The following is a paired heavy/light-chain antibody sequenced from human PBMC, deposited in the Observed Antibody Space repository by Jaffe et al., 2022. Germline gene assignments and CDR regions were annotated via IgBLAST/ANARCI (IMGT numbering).Light chain of an antibody. V-gene: IGKV3-11*01. Sequence: EIVLTQSPPTLSLSPGEGATLSCRASQSVDRLLAWYQQKPGQAPRLLIYDASDRATDVPARFSGSGSGTDFSLTISSLEPEDFAVYYCQQRRSWPITFGQGTRLDIK. J-gene: IGKJ5*01. CDR3: QQRRSWPIT. CDR1: QSVDRL. CDR2: DAS.
Heavy chain of an antibody. Sequence: QLQLQESGPRLVKPSETLSLTCTVSGGSISSSSYYWGWIRQPPGKGLEWIGNVYYTGITNYNPLLKSRVTISLETSKNQFSLNLRSVTAADTAVYYCVRRGYSGLGEDRWFVPWGQGTLVTVSS. J-gene: IGHJ5*02. V-gene: IGHV4-39*01. CDR1: GGSISSSSYY. D-gene: IGHD3-10*01. CDR2: VYYTGIT. CDR3: VRRGYSGLGEDRWFVP.